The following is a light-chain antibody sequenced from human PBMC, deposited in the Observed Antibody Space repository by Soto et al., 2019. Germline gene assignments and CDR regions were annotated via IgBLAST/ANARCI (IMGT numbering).Light chain of an antibody. J-gene: IGLJ2*01. CDR1: TGAVTSGHY. Sequence: QAVVTQEPSLTVSPGGTVTLTCGSSTGAVTSGHYPYWFQQKPGQAPRTLIYDTSNTHSWTPARFSGSLLGGKAALTLSGAQPEDEAEYDCLLSYSGARPVVFGGGTKLTVL. V-gene: IGLV7-46*01. CDR3: LLSYSGARPVV. CDR2: DTS.